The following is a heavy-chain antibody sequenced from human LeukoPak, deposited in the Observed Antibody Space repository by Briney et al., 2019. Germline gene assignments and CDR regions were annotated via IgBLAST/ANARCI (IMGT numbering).Heavy chain of an antibody. V-gene: IGHV3-30*03. CDR2: ISYDGSNK. CDR1: GFTFSSYG. CDR3: ARVLWELLAFDI. J-gene: IGHJ3*02. Sequence: GALRLSCAASGFTFSSYGMHWVRQAPGKGLEWVAVISYDGSNKYYADSVKGRFTISRDNSKNTLYLQMNSLRAEDTAVYYCARVLWELLAFDIWGQGTMVTVSS. D-gene: IGHD1-26*01.